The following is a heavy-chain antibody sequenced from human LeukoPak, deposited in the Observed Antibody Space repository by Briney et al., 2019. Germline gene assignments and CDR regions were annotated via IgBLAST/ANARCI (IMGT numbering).Heavy chain of an antibody. CDR1: GFTFSSYA. Sequence: GGSLRHSCAASGFTFSSYAMSWVRQAPGKGLEWVSAISGSGGSTYYADSVKGRFTISRDNSKNTLYLQMNRLRAEDTAVYYCAKEGAMIRLFDYWGQGTLVTVSS. CDR2: ISGSGGST. V-gene: IGHV3-23*01. D-gene: IGHD3-22*01. CDR3: AKEGAMIRLFDY. J-gene: IGHJ4*02.